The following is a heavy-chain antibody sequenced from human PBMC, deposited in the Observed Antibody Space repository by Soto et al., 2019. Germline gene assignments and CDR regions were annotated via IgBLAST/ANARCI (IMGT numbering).Heavy chain of an antibody. D-gene: IGHD3-10*01. V-gene: IGHV4-39*01. CDR1: GGSIRSGSNY. CDR2: VYYNGNT. Sequence: QLQLQESGPRLVKPSETLSLICSVSGGSIRSGSNYWAWIRQPPGKGLVWIGTVYYNGNTYYNASLKSRVTISADASKNQFSLKLSSVSAADTAGYYCVRQTIVRGVLSWFDPWGQGTLVTVSS. J-gene: IGHJ5*02. CDR3: VRQTIVRGVLSWFDP.